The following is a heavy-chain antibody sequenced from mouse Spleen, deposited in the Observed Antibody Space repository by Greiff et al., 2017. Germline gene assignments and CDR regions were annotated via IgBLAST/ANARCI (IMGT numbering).Heavy chain of an antibody. V-gene: IGHV5-17*01. D-gene: IGHD2-14*01. CDR2: ISSGSSTI. CDR3: ARNYRYDGLAY. CDR1: GFTFSDYG. Sequence: EVMLVESGGGLVKPGGSLKLSCAASGFTFSDYGMHWVRQAPEKGLEWVAYISSGSSTIYYADTVKGRFTISRDNAKNTLFLQMTSLRSEDTAMYYCARNYRYDGLAYWGQGTLVTVSA. J-gene: IGHJ3*01.